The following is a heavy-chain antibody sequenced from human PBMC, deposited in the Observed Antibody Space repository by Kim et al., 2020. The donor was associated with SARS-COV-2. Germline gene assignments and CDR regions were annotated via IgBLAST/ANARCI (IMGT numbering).Heavy chain of an antibody. Sequence: GGSLRLSCAASGLTFSSYGMHWVRQAPGKGLEWVAVISYDGNNIDYVDSVKGRFTISRDNSKNTLYLQMNNLRVEDTAVYYCAKGSGTWCFDDWGQGTLVTVS. CDR2: ISYDGNNI. J-gene: IGHJ4*02. V-gene: IGHV3-30*18. CDR3: AKGSGTWCFDD. D-gene: IGHD2-8*02. CDR1: GLTFSSYG.